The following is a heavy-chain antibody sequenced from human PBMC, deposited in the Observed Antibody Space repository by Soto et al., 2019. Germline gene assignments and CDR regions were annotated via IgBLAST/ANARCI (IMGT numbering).Heavy chain of an antibody. D-gene: IGHD2-15*01. J-gene: IGHJ5*02. V-gene: IGHV4-34*01. Sequence: SETLSLTCAVYGGSFSGYYWSWIRQPPGKGLEWIGEINHSGSTNYNPSLKSRVTISVDTSKNQFSLKLSSVTAADTAVYYCAARYCSVGSCSFDPWGQRTLVTVSS. CDR1: GGSFSGYY. CDR3: AARYCSVGSCSFDP. CDR2: INHSGST.